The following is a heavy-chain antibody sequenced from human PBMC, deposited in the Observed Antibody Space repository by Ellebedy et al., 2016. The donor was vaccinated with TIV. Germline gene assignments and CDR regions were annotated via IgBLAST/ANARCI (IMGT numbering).Heavy chain of an antibody. CDR3: ARAIAVAGDRGNWFDP. D-gene: IGHD6-19*01. CDR1: GGSFSGYY. CDR2: INHSGST. J-gene: IGHJ5*02. Sequence: MPSETLSLTCAVYGGSFSGYYWSWIRQPPGKGLEWIGEINHSGSTNYNPSLKSRVTISVDTSKNQFSLKLSSVTAADTAVYYCARAIAVAGDRGNWFDPWGQGTLVTVSS. V-gene: IGHV4-34*01.